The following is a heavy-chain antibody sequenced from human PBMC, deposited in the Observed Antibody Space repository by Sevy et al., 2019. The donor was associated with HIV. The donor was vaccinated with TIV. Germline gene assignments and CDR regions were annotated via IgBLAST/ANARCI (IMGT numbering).Heavy chain of an antibody. CDR3: ARDSYYYDMHSSYRPPDY. J-gene: IGHJ4*02. V-gene: IGHV1-18*01. Sequence: ASVKVSCKASGYNFNTYGITWVRQAPGQGLEWMGWIGVNNGKTSYAARLQARISMTADTSTSTVYMELRTLTSDDTAIYFCARDSYYYDMHSSYRPPDYWGQGTLVTVSS. D-gene: IGHD3-22*01. CDR1: GYNFNTYG. CDR2: IGVNNGKT.